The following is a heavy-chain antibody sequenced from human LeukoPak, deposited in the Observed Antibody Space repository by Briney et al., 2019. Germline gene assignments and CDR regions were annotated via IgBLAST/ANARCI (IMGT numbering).Heavy chain of an antibody. CDR3: ARAETTVVTIDY. CDR1: GFTFSSYW. V-gene: IGHV3-11*04. Sequence: GGSLRLSCAASGFTFSSYWMSWIRQAPGKGLEWVSYISSSGSTIYYADSVKGRFTISRDNAKNSLYLQMNSLRAEDTAVYYCARAETTVVTIDYWGQGTLVTVSS. J-gene: IGHJ4*02. CDR2: ISSSGSTI. D-gene: IGHD4-23*01.